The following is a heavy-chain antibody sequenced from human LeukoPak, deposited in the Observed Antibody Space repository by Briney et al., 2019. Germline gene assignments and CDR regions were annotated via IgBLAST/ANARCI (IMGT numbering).Heavy chain of an antibody. J-gene: IGHJ3*02. V-gene: IGHV3-7*01. CDR1: GFSFSSYW. CDR2: IKQDGSEK. Sequence: GGSLRLSCAASGFSFSSYWMSWVRQAPGKGLEWVANIKQDGSEKSYVDSVKGRFTISRDNAKNSLYLQMNSLRAEDTAVYYRARVRGYYRYDAFDIWGQGTMVIVSS. D-gene: IGHD4-17*01. CDR3: ARVRGYYRYDAFDI.